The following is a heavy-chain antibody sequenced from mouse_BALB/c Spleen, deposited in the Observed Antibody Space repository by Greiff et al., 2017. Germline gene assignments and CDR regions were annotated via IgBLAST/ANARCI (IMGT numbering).Heavy chain of an antibody. CDR2: ISYSGST. CDR1: GYSITSDYA. CDR3: ARRGDYHYFDY. D-gene: IGHD2-4*01. Sequence: EVQLQESGPGLVKPSQSLSLTCTVTGYSITSDYAWNWIRQFPGNKLEWMGYISYSGSTSYNPSLKSRISITRDTSKNQFFLQLNSVTTEDTATYYCARRGDYHYFDYWGQGTTLTVSS. V-gene: IGHV3-2*02. J-gene: IGHJ2*01.